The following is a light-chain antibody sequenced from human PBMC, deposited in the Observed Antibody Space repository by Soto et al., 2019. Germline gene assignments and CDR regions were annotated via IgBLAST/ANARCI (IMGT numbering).Light chain of an antibody. J-gene: IGLJ1*01. Sequence: QSALTEPASGSGSPGQSITISCTWISADVSTSNFVSWYQHHPGKGPRLILYDFTHRPSGISDRFSGSKSGDTASLTISGLRAEDEADYYCASYRSGPLYVFGAGTKVTVL. V-gene: IGLV2-14*03. CDR3: ASYRSGPLYV. CDR1: SADVSTSNF. CDR2: DFT.